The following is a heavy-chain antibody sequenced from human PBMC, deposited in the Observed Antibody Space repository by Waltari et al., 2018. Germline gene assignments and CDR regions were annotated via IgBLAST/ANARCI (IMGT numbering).Heavy chain of an antibody. CDR2: ISSSGSNI. V-gene: IGHV3-48*03. Sequence: EVQLVESGGGLVQHGGSLNLSCAASGFTFRSYDMTWVRQGPGKGLEWVSFISSSGSNIYYADSVKGRFTISRDNAENSLYLQINSLRAEDTAIYYCVGQLLEWLDSWGQGTLVTVSS. J-gene: IGHJ4*02. CDR1: GFTFRSYD. D-gene: IGHD3-3*01. CDR3: VGQLLEWLDS.